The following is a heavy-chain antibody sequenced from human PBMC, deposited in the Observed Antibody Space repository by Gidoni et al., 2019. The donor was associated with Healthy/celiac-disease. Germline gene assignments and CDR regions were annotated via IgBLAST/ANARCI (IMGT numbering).Heavy chain of an antibody. Sequence: QLQLQESGPGLVKPSETLSLTCTVSGGSISSSSYYWGWIRQPPGKGLEWIGSIYYSGSTYYNPSLKRRVTISVDTSKNQFSLKLSSVTAADTAVYYCATGPGIAVAGTIRPLYYFDYWGQGTLVTVSS. J-gene: IGHJ4*02. CDR2: IYYSGST. CDR3: ATGPGIAVAGTIRPLYYFDY. D-gene: IGHD6-19*01. V-gene: IGHV4-39*01. CDR1: GGSISSSSYY.